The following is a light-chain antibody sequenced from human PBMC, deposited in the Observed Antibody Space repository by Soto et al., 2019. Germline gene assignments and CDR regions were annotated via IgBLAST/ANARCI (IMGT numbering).Light chain of an antibody. J-gene: IGLJ1*01. CDR1: SSNIGAGYD. V-gene: IGLV1-40*01. CDR3: QSYDSSLSGYV. CDR2: GNS. Sequence: QSALTQPPSVSGAPGQSVTISCTGSSSNIGAGYDVHWYQQLPGTAPKLLIYGNSNRPSGVPDRFSGSKSGTSASLAITGLKAEDEADYYCQSYDSSLSGYVFGTGTKVTVL.